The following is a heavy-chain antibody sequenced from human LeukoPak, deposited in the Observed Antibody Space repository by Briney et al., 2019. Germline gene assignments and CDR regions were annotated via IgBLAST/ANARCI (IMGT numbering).Heavy chain of an antibody. CDR1: GYTFTSYG. J-gene: IGHJ6*02. CDR2: ISAYNGNT. V-gene: IGHV1-18*01. D-gene: IGHD6-6*01. Sequence: ASVKVSCKASGYTFTSYGISWVRQAPGQGLEWMGWISAYNGNTNYAQKLQGRVTMTTDTSTSTAYMELRSLRSDDTAVYYCARSSIPGIAARNYYYYYGKDVWGQGTTVTVSS. CDR3: ARSSIPGIAARNYYYYYGKDV.